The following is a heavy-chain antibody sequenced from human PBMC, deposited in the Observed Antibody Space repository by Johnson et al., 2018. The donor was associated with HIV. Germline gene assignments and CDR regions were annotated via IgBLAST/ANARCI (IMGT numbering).Heavy chain of an antibody. J-gene: IGHJ3*02. D-gene: IGHD6-19*01. Sequence: VQLVESGGGVVQPGGSLRLSCAASGFTFSSFWMSWVRQAPGKGLEWVANIKQDGSEKYYADSVKARFTISRDNAKNSLYLQMNSLRAEDMALYFCAKEGGRGGWYSYAFDIWGRGTMVTVSS. CDR3: AKEGGRGGWYSYAFDI. CDR1: GFTFSSFW. CDR2: IKQDGSEK. V-gene: IGHV3-7*03.